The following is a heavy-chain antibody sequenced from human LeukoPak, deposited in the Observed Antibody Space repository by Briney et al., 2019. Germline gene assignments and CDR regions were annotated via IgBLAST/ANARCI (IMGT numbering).Heavy chain of an antibody. CDR1: GFTFDDYG. J-gene: IGHJ3*02. V-gene: IGHV3-20*04. CDR3: ARGFGAFDI. D-gene: IGHD3-3*01. CDR2: INWNGDST. Sequence: GGSLRLSCAASGFTFDDYGMSWVRQAPGKGLEWVSGINWNGDSTGYADSVKGRFTISRDNAKNSLYLQINSLSAEDTAVYYCARGFGAFDIWGQGTMVTVSS.